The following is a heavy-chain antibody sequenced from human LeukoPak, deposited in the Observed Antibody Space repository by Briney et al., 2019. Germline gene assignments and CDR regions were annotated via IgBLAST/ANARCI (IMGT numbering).Heavy chain of an antibody. Sequence: GGSLRLSCAASGFTFDDYGMSWVRQAPGKGLEWVSGINWNGGSTGYADSVKGRFTISRDNAKKSLYLQMNSLRAEDTALYYCARAYKYSMSGYYFDYWGQGTLVTVSS. D-gene: IGHD5-24*01. J-gene: IGHJ4*02. V-gene: IGHV3-20*04. CDR1: GFTFDDYG. CDR2: INWNGGST. CDR3: ARAYKYSMSGYYFDY.